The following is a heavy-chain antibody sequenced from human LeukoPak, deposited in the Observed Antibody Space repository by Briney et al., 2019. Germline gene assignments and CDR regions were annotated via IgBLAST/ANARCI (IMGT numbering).Heavy chain of an antibody. J-gene: IGHJ1*01. Sequence: GASVKVSCKASGYTFTSYGISWVRQAPGQGLEWMGWISAYNVNTNYAQKLQGRVTMTTDTSTSTAYMELRSLRSDDTAVYYCARAPRSVIYSRSYYEYFQHWGQGTLVTVSS. CDR2: ISAYNVNT. D-gene: IGHD1-26*01. V-gene: IGHV1-18*01. CDR3: ARAPRSVIYSRSYYEYFQH. CDR1: GYTFTSYG.